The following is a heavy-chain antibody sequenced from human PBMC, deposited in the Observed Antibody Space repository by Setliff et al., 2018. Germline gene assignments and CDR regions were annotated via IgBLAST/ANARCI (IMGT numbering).Heavy chain of an antibody. CDR2: LKPGDSGI. CDR3: VRVGTAGGYYFDF. V-gene: IGHV5-51*01. CDR1: GYTFTNYW. Sequence: GESLKISCQGSGYTFTNYWIGWVRQMPGKGLEWMGILKPGDSGIRYSPSFQGQVTLSADTSIATAYLHWTSLKASDTAMYYCVRVGTAGGYYFDFWGQGALVTVSS. J-gene: IGHJ4*02. D-gene: IGHD2-15*01.